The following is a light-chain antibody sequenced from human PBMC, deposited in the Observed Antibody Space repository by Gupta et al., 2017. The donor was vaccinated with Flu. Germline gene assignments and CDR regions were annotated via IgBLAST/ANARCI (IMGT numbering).Light chain of an antibody. J-gene: IGLJ1*01. CDR1: SSDVGTYNR. V-gene: IGLV2-18*02. CDR2: EVS. CDR3: SSYTSSYTFV. Sequence: QSALTQPPSVSGSPGKSVTISCTGTSSDVGTYNRVSWYQQSPGTAPKLMIYEVSNRPSGVPDRFSGSKSGNTASLTISGLQGEDEADYYCSSYTSSYTFVFGTGTKVTVL.